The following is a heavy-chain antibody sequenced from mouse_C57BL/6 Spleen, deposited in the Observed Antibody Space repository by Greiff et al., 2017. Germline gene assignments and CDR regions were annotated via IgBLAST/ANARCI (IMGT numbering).Heavy chain of an antibody. V-gene: IGHV5-9-1*02. D-gene: IGHD1-1*01. J-gene: IGHJ1*03. Sequence: EVKLMESGAGLVKPGGSLKLSCAASGFTFSSYAMSWVRQTPEKRLEWVAYISSGGGYIYYADTVKGRFTISRDNARNTLYLQMSSLKSEDTAMYYCTREGDGSSWDFDVWGTGTTVTVSS. CDR3: TREGDGSSWDFDV. CDR2: ISSGGGYI. CDR1: GFTFSSYA.